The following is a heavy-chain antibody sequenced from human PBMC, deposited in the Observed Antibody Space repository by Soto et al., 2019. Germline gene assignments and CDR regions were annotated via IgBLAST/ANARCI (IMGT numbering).Heavy chain of an antibody. D-gene: IGHD3-10*01. CDR3: AANHKNSGDYYFDY. J-gene: IGHJ4*02. Sequence: SDTLSLTCAVYGLSFLGYYWPWIRQPPGTGLEWIRELNHSESTNYNPSLKSRETKSVYTSNNQISIKQTYKTAADTAVYYCAANHKNSGDYYFDYWGQG. V-gene: IGHV4-34*01. CDR2: LNHSEST. CDR1: GLSFLGYY.